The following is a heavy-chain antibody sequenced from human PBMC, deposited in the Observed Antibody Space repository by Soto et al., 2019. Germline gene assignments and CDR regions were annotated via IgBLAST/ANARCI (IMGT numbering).Heavy chain of an antibody. D-gene: IGHD1-1*01. V-gene: IGHV1-69*08. CDR1: GGTFSSYT. J-gene: IGHJ6*02. CDR3: ARDPEGTQYGMDV. Sequence: QVQLVQSGAEVKKPGSSAKVSCKASGGTFSSYTISWVRQAPGQGLEWMGRIIPILGIANYAQKFQGRVTITADKSTSTAYMELSSLRSEDTAVYYCARDPEGTQYGMDVWGQGTTVTVSS. CDR2: IIPILGIA.